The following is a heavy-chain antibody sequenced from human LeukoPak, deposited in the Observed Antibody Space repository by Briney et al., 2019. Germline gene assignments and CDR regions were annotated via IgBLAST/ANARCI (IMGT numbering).Heavy chain of an antibody. J-gene: IGHJ4*02. CDR2: IIPIFGTA. V-gene: IGHV1-69*01. Sequence: GASVKVSCKASGGTFSSYAISWVRQAPGRGLEWMGGIIPIFGTANYAQKFQGRVTITADESTGTAYMELSSLRSEDTAVYYCARDPDYYDSSGLFDYWGQGTLVTVSS. CDR1: GGTFSSYA. CDR3: ARDPDYYDSSGLFDY. D-gene: IGHD3-22*01.